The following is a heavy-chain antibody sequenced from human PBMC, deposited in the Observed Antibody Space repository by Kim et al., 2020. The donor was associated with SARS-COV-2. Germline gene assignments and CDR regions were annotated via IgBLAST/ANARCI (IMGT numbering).Heavy chain of an antibody. D-gene: IGHD3-10*01. CDR3: AKGFTYYYGSGSYYYAFDI. Sequence: GRFTISRDNSKNTLYLQMNSLRAEDTAVYYCAKGFTYYYGSGSYYYAFDIWGQGTMVTVSS. J-gene: IGHJ3*02. V-gene: IGHV3-23*01.